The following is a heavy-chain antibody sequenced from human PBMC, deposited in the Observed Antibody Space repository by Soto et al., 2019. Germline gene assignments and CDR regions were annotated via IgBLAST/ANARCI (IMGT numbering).Heavy chain of an antibody. Sequence: GESLKISCKGSGYSFTSYWISWVRQMPGKGLEWMGRIDPSDSYTNYSPSFQGHVTISADKSISTAYLQWSSLKASDTAMYYCVPDCSGYWVVWGQGTLVTVSS. CDR1: GYSFTSYW. CDR2: IDPSDSYT. J-gene: IGHJ4*02. CDR3: VPDCSGYWVV. V-gene: IGHV5-10-1*01. D-gene: IGHD3-22*01.